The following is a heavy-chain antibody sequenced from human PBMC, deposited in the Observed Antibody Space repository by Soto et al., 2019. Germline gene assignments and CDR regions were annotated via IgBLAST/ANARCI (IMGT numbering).Heavy chain of an antibody. J-gene: IGHJ3*02. Sequence: SETLSLTCTVSGGSISSGDYYWSWIRQPPGKGLEWIGYIYYSGSTYYNPSLKSRVTISVDTSKNQFSLKLSSATAADTAVYYCARGAYDSSGHDAFDIWGQGTMVTVSS. D-gene: IGHD3-22*01. V-gene: IGHV4-30-4*01. CDR1: GGSISSGDYY. CDR2: IYYSGST. CDR3: ARGAYDSSGHDAFDI.